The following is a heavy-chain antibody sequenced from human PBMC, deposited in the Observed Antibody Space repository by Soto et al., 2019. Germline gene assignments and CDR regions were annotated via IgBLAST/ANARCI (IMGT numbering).Heavy chain of an antibody. CDR1: GFTFSSYA. CDR2: ISGSGGTT. CDR3: AKDRRYSYGPGLDY. D-gene: IGHD5-12*01. V-gene: IGHV3-23*01. Sequence: PGGSLRLSCAASGFTFSSYAMSWVRQAPGKGLEWVSAISGSGGTTHYADSVKGRFPIHRDNSKNPLYLQMRGLRADDTAVYYCAKDRRYSYGPGLDYWGQGPLVTVSS. J-gene: IGHJ4*02.